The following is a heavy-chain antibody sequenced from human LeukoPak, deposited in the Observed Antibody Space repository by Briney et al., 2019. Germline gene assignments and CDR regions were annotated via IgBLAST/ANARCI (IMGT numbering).Heavy chain of an antibody. CDR3: AELGITMIGGV. Sequence: PGGSLRLPCAASGFTFDDYAMHWVRQAPGKGLEWVSGISWNSGDIGYGDSVKGRFTISRDNAKNSLYLQMNSLRAEDTAVYYRAELGITMIGGVWGKGTTVTISS. D-gene: IGHD3-10*02. CDR2: ISWNSGDI. CDR1: GFTFDDYA. J-gene: IGHJ6*04. V-gene: IGHV3-9*01.